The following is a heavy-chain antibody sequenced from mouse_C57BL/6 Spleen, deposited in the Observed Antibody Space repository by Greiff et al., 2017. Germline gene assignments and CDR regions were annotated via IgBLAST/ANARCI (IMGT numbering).Heavy chain of an antibody. CDR3: AREEGGSHYFDY. V-gene: IGHV5-16*01. J-gene: IGHJ2*01. Sequence: EVQLVESEGGLVQPGSSMKLSCTASGFTFSDYYMAWVRQVPEKGLEWVANINYDGSSTYYLDSLKSRFIISRDNAKNILYLQMSSLKSEDTATYYCAREEGGSHYFDYWGQGTTLTVSS. D-gene: IGHD1-1*02. CDR1: GFTFSDYY. CDR2: INYDGSST.